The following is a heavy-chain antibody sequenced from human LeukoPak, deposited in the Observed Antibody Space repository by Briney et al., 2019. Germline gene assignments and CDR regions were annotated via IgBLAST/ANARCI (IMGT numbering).Heavy chain of an antibody. CDR2: FDPEDGET. CDR1: GYTLTELS. V-gene: IGHV1-24*01. D-gene: IGHD3-16*01. Sequence: ASVKVSCKVSGYTLTELSMHWVRQAPGKGLEWMGGFDPEDGETIYAQKFQGRVTMTEDTSTDTAYMELSSLRSEDTAVYYCATDWTYTESPNFEYWGQGTLVTVSS. CDR3: ATDWTYTESPNFEY. J-gene: IGHJ4*02.